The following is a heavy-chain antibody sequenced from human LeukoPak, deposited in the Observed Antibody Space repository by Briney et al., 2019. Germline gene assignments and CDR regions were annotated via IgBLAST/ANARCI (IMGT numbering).Heavy chain of an antibody. J-gene: IGHJ4*02. D-gene: IGHD3-10*01. V-gene: IGHV3-30*02. CDR3: AKDFPLTMVRGVIPHYFDY. CDR1: GFTFSSYG. Sequence: GGSLRLSCAASGFTFSSYGMHWVRQAPGKGLEWVAFIRYDGSNKYYADSVKGRFTISRDNSKNTLYLQMHSLRAEDTAVYYCAKDFPLTMVRGVIPHYFDYWGQGTLVTVSS. CDR2: IRYDGSNK.